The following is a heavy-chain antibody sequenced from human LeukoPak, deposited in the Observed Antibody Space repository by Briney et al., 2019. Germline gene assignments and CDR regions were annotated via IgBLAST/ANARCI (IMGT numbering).Heavy chain of an antibody. CDR2: MYHSGDT. D-gene: IGHD2-2*01. Sequence: PSETLSLTCTVSGYSISSGYYWGWIRQPPGKGLEWIGSMYHSGDTYNNPSLKSRVTISVDTSKNQLSLKLSSVTAADTAVYYRAGSKAHLSTSWYGTWFDPWGQGTLVTVSS. CDR3: AGSKAHLSTSWYGTWFDP. CDR1: GYSISSGYY. V-gene: IGHV4-38-2*02. J-gene: IGHJ5*02.